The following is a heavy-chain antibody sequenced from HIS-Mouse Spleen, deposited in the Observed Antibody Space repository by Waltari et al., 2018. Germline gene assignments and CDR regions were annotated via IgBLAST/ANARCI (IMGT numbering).Heavy chain of an antibody. CDR2: INPNSGGT. CDR3: ARALIAARPYYFDY. J-gene: IGHJ4*02. D-gene: IGHD6-6*01. CDR1: GYTFTGYY. Sequence: QVQLVQSGAEVKKPGASVKVSCKASGYTFTGYYMHGVRRAPGQGLEWMGWINPNSGGTNYAQKFQGRVTMTRDTSISTAYMELSRLRSDDTAVYYCARALIAARPYYFDYWGQGTLVTVSS. V-gene: IGHV1-2*02.